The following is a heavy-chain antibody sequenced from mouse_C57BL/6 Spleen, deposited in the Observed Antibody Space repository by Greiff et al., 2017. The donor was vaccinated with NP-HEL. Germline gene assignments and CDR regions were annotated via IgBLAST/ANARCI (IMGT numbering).Heavy chain of an antibody. J-gene: IGHJ3*01. CDR2: IHPNSGST. CDR3: AREDGYYGAWFAY. Sequence: VQLQQPGAELVKPGASVKLSCKASGYTFTSYWMHWVKQRPGQGLEWIGMIHPNSGSTNYNEKFKSKATLTVDKSSSTAYMQLSSLTSEDSAVYYCAREDGYYGAWFAYWGQGTLVTVSA. V-gene: IGHV1-64*01. D-gene: IGHD2-3*01. CDR1: GYTFTSYW.